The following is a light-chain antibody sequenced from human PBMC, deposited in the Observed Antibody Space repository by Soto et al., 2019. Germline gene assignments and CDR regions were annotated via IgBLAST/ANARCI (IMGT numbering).Light chain of an antibody. CDR2: AAS. V-gene: IGKV1-9*01. CDR3: QQFNSYPLT. CDR1: QGISSY. Sequence: DIQLTQSPSFLSASVGDRVTITCRASQGISSYLAWYQQKPGKAPKLLIYAASTLQSGVPSRVSGSGSGTEFTLTISSLQPEDFATYYYQQFNSYPLTFGQGTKVEIK. J-gene: IGKJ1*01.